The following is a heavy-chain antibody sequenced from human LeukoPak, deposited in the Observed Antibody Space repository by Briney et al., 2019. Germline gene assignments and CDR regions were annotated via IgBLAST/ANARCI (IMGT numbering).Heavy chain of an antibody. CDR2: INHSGST. V-gene: IGHV4-34*01. D-gene: IGHD2-15*01. CDR3: ARVTTPPQDY. Sequence: SETLSLTCVVYGESFSGYYWSWIRQPPGKGLEWIGEINHSGSTNYNPSLKSRVTTSIDTSKNQFSLKLSSVTAADMAVYYCARVTTPPQDYWGQGTLVTVSS. J-gene: IGHJ4*02. CDR1: GESFSGYY.